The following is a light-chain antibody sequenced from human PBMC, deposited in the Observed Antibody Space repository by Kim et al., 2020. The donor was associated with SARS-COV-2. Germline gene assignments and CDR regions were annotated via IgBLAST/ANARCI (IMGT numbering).Light chain of an antibody. CDR2: LNSAGSH. Sequence: ASVKLTCTLSSGHSSYAIAWHQQQPEKGPRFLMKLNSAGSHSKGDGIPDRFSGSSSGAERYLTISSLQSEDEADYYCQTWGTGIVVFGGGTKLTVL. V-gene: IGLV4-69*01. CDR3: QTWGTGIVV. J-gene: IGLJ2*01. CDR1: SGHSSYA.